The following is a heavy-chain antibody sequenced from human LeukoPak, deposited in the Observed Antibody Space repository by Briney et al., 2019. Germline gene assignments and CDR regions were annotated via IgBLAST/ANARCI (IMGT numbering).Heavy chain of an antibody. D-gene: IGHD3-22*01. CDR1: GFNFGDYG. CDR3: SRDPHDDSAYDY. Sequence: GGSLRLSCTTSGFNFGDYGMNWVRQAPGKGLEWVGFIRNLVQGATPDYAASVKGRFTISRDDSKGIVYLQMNYLITEDTAVYYCSRDPHDDSAYDYWGQGTLVIVSS. CDR2: IRNLVQGATP. V-gene: IGHV3-49*04. J-gene: IGHJ4*02.